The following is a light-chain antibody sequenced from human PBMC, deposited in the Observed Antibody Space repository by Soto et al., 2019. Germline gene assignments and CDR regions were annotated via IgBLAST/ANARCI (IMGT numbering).Light chain of an antibody. CDR1: QSISSW. Sequence: DIQMTQSPSTLSASVADRVTITCLASQSISSWLAWYQQKPCKAPKLLIYKASSLESGVPSRFIGSGSGTEFTLTISSLQPDDFATYYCQQYNSYSYTFGQGTRLEI. CDR2: KAS. CDR3: QQYNSYSYT. V-gene: IGKV1-5*03. J-gene: IGKJ5*01.